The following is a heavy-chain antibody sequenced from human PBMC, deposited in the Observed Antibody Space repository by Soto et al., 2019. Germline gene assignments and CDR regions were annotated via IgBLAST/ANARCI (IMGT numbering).Heavy chain of an antibody. CDR1: GGSISSSTYY. Sequence: SETLSLTCTVSGGSISSSTYYWGWIRQPPGKGLEWIGSIYFAGSTYYNPSLKSRVTISVDTSKNQFSLKLTSVTAADTAVYYCARVSSGSWSSDYWCQGPLVTLAS. V-gene: IGHV4-39*07. J-gene: IGHJ4*02. CDR3: ARVSSGSWSSDY. D-gene: IGHD6-19*01. CDR2: IYFAGST.